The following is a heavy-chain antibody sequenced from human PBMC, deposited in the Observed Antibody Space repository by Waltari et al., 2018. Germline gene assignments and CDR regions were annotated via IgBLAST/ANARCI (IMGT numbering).Heavy chain of an antibody. J-gene: IGHJ5*02. CDR3: AADAGGYCSGGSCRGGFDP. CDR2: IVVGSGNT. D-gene: IGHD2-15*01. Sequence: QMQLVQSGPEVKKPGTSVKVSCKASGFTFTSSAVQWVRQARGQRLEWIGWIVVGSGNTNYAQKFQERVTITRDMSTSTAYMELSSLRSEDTAVYYCAADAGGYCSGGSCRGGFDPWGQGTLVTVSS. CDR1: GFTFTSSA. V-gene: IGHV1-58*01.